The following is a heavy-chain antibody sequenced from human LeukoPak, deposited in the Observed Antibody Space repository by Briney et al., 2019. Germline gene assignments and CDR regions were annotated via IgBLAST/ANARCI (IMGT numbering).Heavy chain of an antibody. D-gene: IGHD4-17*01. CDR3: AREGLEVTTYNWFDP. V-gene: IGHV1-2*02. J-gene: IGHJ5*02. Sequence: ASVKVSCKASGYTFTGYYMRWVRQTPGQGLEWMGWINPNSGGTNYAQKFQGRVTMTRDTSISTAYMELSRLRSDDTAVYYCAREGLEVTTYNWFDPWGQGTLVTVSS. CDR1: GYTFTGYY. CDR2: INPNSGGT.